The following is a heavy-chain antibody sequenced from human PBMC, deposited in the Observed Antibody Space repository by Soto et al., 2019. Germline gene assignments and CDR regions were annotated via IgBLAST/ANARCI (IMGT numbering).Heavy chain of an antibody. V-gene: IGHV4-31*03. Sequence: SETLSLTCTVSGGSISSGGYYWSWIRQHPGKGLEWIGYIYYSGSTYYNPSLKSRVTISVDTSKNQFSLKLSSVTAADTAVYYCARLSFHYGSGSYFTASGYYYGMDVWGQGTTVTVSS. J-gene: IGHJ6*02. CDR1: GGSISSGGYY. D-gene: IGHD3-10*01. CDR2: IYYSGST. CDR3: ARLSFHYGSGSYFTASGYYYGMDV.